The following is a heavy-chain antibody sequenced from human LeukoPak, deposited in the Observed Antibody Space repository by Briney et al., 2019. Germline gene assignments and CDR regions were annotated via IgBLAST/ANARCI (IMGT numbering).Heavy chain of an antibody. CDR1: GGSIGTYY. Sequence: SETLSLTCTVSGGSIGTYYWSWIRQPPGKGLEWMGYIYNSGSTNNNPSLKSRVTISGDTSKNQFSLKLTSVTAADTAVYYCARSRDGYNLDYWGQGTLVTVSS. CDR2: IYNSGST. J-gene: IGHJ4*02. D-gene: IGHD5-24*01. V-gene: IGHV4-59*01. CDR3: ARSRDGYNLDY.